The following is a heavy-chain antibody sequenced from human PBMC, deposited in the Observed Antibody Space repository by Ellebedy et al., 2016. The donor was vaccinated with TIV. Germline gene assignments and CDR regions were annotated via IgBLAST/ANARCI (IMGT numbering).Heavy chain of an antibody. CDR2: IGDSAETT. V-gene: IGHV3-23*01. CDR1: GFTFSSYS. J-gene: IGHJ4*02. CDR3: VRETSV. Sequence: GESLKISCAAPGFTFSSYSMSWVRQAPGKGLEWVSVIGDSAETTFHADSVKGRFTISRDNSKNTLYLQMNSLRAEDTAIYYCVRETSVWGQGTLVTVSS.